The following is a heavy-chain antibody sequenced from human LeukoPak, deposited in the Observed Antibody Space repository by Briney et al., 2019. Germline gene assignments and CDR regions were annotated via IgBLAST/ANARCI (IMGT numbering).Heavy chain of an antibody. V-gene: IGHV4-4*07. CDR2: IYTSGST. CDR3: ARVKEGIGYFDY. CDR1: GGSISSYY. Sequence: PSETLSLTCTVSGGSISSYYWSWIRQTAGRGLEWIGRIYTSGSTNYNPCLKSRVTMSVDTSKNQFSLKLTSVTAADTAVYYCARVKEGIGYFDYWGQGTLVTVSS. D-gene: IGHD2-15*01. J-gene: IGHJ4*02.